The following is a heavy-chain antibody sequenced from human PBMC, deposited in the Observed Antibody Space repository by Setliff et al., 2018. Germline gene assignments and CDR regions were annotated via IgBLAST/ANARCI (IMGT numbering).Heavy chain of an antibody. D-gene: IGHD7-27*01. J-gene: IGHJ4*02. V-gene: IGHV4-38-2*02. CDR1: GYSISSGYY. CDR2: IYHSGST. Sequence: PSETLSLTCSVSGYSISSGYYWGWIRQPPEKGLEWIGSIYHSGSTYYNPSLKSRVTISVDTSKNQFSLKLTSVNAADTAVYYCVRDLHWGFDYWGLGTLVTVSS. CDR3: VRDLHWGFDY.